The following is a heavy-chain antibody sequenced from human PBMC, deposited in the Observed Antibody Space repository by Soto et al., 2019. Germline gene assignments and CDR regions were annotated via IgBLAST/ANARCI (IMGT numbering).Heavy chain of an antibody. J-gene: IGHJ6*02. V-gene: IGHV1-69*04. CDR2: IIPILGIA. CDR3: ARDYYGSGSIYYYGMDV. Sequence: SVKVSCKASGGTFSSYTISWVRQAPGQGLEWMGRIIPILGIANYAQKFQGRVTITADKSTSTAYMELSSLRSEDTAVYYCARDYYGSGSIYYYGMDVWGQGTTVTVSS. CDR1: GGTFSSYT. D-gene: IGHD3-10*01.